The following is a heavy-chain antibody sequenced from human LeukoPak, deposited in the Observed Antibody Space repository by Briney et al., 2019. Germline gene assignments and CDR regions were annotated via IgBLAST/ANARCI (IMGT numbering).Heavy chain of an antibody. CDR1: GGSISSSSYY. D-gene: IGHD3-10*01. CDR2: IYYSGST. J-gene: IGHJ4*02. CDR3: ARDTWFGAGRTFDY. V-gene: IGHV4-39*07. Sequence: SETLSLTCTVSGGSISSSSYYWGWIRQPPGKGLEWIGSIYYSGSTYYNPSLKSRVTISVDTPKNQFSLKLSSVTAADTAVYYCARDTWFGAGRTFDYWGQGTLVTVSS.